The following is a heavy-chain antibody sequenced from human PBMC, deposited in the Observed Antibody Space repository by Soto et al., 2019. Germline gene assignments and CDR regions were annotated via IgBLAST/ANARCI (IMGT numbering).Heavy chain of an antibody. CDR2: ISAYNGNT. CDR3: ARGSGSYLEDYYYYGMDV. D-gene: IGHD1-26*01. V-gene: IGHV1-18*04. J-gene: IGHJ6*02. CDR1: GYTFTSYG. Sequence: ASVKVSCKASGYTFTSYGISWVRQAPGQGLEWMGWISAYNGNTNYAQKLQGRVTMTTDTSTSTAYMELRSLRSDDTAVYYCARGSGSYLEDYYYYGMDVWGQGTTVTVS.